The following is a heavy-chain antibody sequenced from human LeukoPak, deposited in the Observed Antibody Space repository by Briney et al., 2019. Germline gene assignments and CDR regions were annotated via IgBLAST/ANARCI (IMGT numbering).Heavy chain of an antibody. CDR2: VKSDGSNP. V-gene: IGHV3-74*01. Sequence: QPGGSLRLSCAASRFSFNNYWMHWVRHAPGKGLVWVSRVKSDGSNPSYADSVKGRFTISRDNAENMLYLQMNTLGAEDTAAYYCARDIVSGSGSLDYWGQGTLVTVSS. J-gene: IGHJ4*02. CDR1: RFSFNNYW. CDR3: ARDIVSGSGSLDY. D-gene: IGHD3-10*01.